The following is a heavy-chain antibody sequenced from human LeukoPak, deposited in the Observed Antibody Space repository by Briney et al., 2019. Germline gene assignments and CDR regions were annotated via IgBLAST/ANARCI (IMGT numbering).Heavy chain of an antibody. V-gene: IGHV4-4*07. CDR3: ARGFDIVVVPAVDAFDI. Sequence: SETLSLTCTISGGSISSYYWSWIRQPAGKGLEWIGRIYTSGSTNYNPSLKSRVTMSVDTSKNQFSLKLSSMTAADTAVYYCARGFDIVVVPAVDAFDIWGQGTMVTVSS. CDR1: GGSISSYY. J-gene: IGHJ3*02. CDR2: IYTSGST. D-gene: IGHD2-2*01.